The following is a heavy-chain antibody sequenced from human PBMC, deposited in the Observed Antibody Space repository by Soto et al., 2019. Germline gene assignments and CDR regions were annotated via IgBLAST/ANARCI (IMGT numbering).Heavy chain of an antibody. CDR3: ARGGVSTRTFDY. Sequence: PGDSLKISCKGSGYNFAGYWIAWVRQMPGKGLELMVIIYPSDSDTRYRPSFQGQVTISADKSISSAYLQWSSLRASDTAMYYCARGGVSTRTFDYWGQGTPVTVSS. CDR1: GYNFAGYW. CDR2: IYPSDSDT. V-gene: IGHV5-51*01. J-gene: IGHJ4*02. D-gene: IGHD3-3*01.